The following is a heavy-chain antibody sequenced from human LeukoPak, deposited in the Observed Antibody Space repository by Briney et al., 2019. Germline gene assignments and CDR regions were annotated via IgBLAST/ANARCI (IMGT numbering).Heavy chain of an antibody. CDR1: GDSISSYY. CDR3: ARDMRQGDYDLFFDY. Sequence: SETLSLTCTVSGDSISSYYWSWIRQPAGKGLEWIGRVSPRGSANYNPSLNSRVTMSVDTSKNQFSLMLNSVTAADTAMYYCARDMRQGDYDLFFDYWGQGTLVTVSS. D-gene: IGHD4-17*01. V-gene: IGHV4-4*07. CDR2: VSPRGSA. J-gene: IGHJ4*02.